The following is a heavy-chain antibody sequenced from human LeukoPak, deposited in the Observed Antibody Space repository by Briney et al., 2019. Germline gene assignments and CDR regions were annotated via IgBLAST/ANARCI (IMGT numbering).Heavy chain of an antibody. Sequence: GGSLRLSCVASGFTFSSYSMNWVRQAPGEGLEWVSYISSLSGTIYYADSVKGRFTISRDNAKNSLYLQMNSLRAEDTALYYCATGRDGYNFFDYWGQGTLVTVSS. J-gene: IGHJ4*02. CDR2: ISSLSGTI. CDR1: GFTFSSYS. D-gene: IGHD5-24*01. V-gene: IGHV3-48*01. CDR3: ATGRDGYNFFDY.